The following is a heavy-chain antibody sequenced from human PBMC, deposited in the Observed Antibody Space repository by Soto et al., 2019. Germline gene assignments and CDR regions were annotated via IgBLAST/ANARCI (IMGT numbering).Heavy chain of an antibody. J-gene: IGHJ6*02. V-gene: IGHV3-30*18. D-gene: IGHD3-3*01. CDR1: GFTFSSYG. Sequence: GGSLRLSCAASGFTFSSYGMHWVRQAPGKGLEWVAVISYDGSNKYYADSVKGRFTISRDNSKNTLYLQMNSLRAEDTAVYYCAKALRIFGVVINGYYYGMDVWGQGTTVTVSS. CDR3: AKALRIFGVVINGYYYGMDV. CDR2: ISYDGSNK.